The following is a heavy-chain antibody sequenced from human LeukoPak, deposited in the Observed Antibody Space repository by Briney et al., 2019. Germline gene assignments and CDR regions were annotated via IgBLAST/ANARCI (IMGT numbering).Heavy chain of an antibody. CDR2: ISHGGRD. V-gene: IGHV3-30*18. CDR3: AKDNYDGLRYLDWFADY. J-gene: IGHJ4*02. CDR1: GFTVSSYG. D-gene: IGHD3-9*01. Sequence: SGGSLRLSCAASGFTVSSYGMHWVRQAPGKGREWVAVISHGGRDDYAESVKGRFTISRHNSKNPVYLQMNSLRAERTAIYYCAKDNYDGLRYLDWFADYWGQGTLVTVSA.